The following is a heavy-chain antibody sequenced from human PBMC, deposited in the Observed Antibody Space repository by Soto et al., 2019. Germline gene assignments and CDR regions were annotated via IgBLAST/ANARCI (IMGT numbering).Heavy chain of an antibody. Sequence: GGSLRLSCAASGFTFNNAWMTWVRQAPGKGLEWVGRIKSKAAGGTADYAAPVKGRFTISRDDSKTTLYLQMNSLKTEDTAVYFCSYCSGTGCYADYFYYMDVWGKGTTVTVSS. V-gene: IGHV3-15*01. D-gene: IGHD2-2*01. CDR2: IKSKAAGGTA. CDR1: GFTFNNAW. CDR3: SYCSGTGCYADYFYYMDV. J-gene: IGHJ6*03.